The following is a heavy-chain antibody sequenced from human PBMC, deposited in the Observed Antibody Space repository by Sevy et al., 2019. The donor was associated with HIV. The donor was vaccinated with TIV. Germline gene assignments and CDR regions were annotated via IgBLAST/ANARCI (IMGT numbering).Heavy chain of an antibody. CDR1: GFTFSSSW. CDR2: INQDGSRK. D-gene: IGHD3-16*01. CDR3: ARDPAYGAYDI. J-gene: IGHJ3*02. V-gene: IGHV3-7*01. Sequence: GGSLRLSCVASGFTFSSSWMTWVRQAPGKGPEYVANINQDGSRKDQLDSVKGRFTISRDNARNSLYLQMNGLRVEDTGMYYCARDPAYGAYDIWGQGAMVTVSS.